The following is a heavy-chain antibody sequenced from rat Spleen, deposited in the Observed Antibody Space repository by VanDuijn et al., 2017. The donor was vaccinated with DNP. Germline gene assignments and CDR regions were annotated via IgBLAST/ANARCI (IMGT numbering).Heavy chain of an antibody. CDR2: ISHDGGST. Sequence: EVQLVESGGGLVQPGRSLKLSCTASEFTFGDYNMAWVRQAPKKGLEWVATISHDGGSTYYRDSVKGRFTVSRDNAERTLYLQMDSLRSEDTATYYCARHDYGYNSFDYWGQGVMVTVSS. V-gene: IGHV5-7*01. D-gene: IGHD1-9*01. CDR1: EFTFGDYN. CDR3: ARHDYGYNSFDY. J-gene: IGHJ2*01.